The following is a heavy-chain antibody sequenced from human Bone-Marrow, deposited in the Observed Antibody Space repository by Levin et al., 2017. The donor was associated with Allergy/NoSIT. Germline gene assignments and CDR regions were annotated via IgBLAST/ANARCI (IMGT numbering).Heavy chain of an antibody. CDR1: GGSLSSSSYY. CDR3: ASLRWYFDV. J-gene: IGHJ2*01. CDR2: VYYSGST. V-gene: IGHV4-39*01. Sequence: SETLSLTCTVSGGSLSSSSYYWGWIRQPPGKGLEWIGSVYYSGSTYYNPSLKSRVTISVDTSKNQFSLKLRSVTGADTAVYYCASLRWYFDVWGRGTLVTVSS.